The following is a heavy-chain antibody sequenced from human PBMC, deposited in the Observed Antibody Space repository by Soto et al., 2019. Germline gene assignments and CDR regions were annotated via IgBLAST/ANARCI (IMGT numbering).Heavy chain of an antibody. Sequence: GSLRLSCAASGFTFSSYGMHWVRQAPGKGLEWVAVISYDGSNKYYADSVKGRFTISRDNSKNTLYLQMNSLRAEDTAVYYCAKDRGEGAGYGMDVWGQGTTVTVSS. D-gene: IGHD1-26*01. J-gene: IGHJ6*02. V-gene: IGHV3-30*18. CDR3: AKDRGEGAGYGMDV. CDR2: ISYDGSNK. CDR1: GFTFSSYG.